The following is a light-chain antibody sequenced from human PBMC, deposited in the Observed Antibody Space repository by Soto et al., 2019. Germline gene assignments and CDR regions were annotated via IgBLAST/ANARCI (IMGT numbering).Light chain of an antibody. CDR1: QSISSY. V-gene: IGKV1-39*01. CDR3: QQSFSSPFT. CDR2: AAS. Sequence: EIQMTQSPSSLSASVGDRVTITCGASQSISSYLNWYQQKPGKAPALLIFAASTLQSGVPSRFSGSVSGTVFTLTISSLQPEDSAIYYCQQSFSSPFTFGQGTKVDI. J-gene: IGKJ3*01.